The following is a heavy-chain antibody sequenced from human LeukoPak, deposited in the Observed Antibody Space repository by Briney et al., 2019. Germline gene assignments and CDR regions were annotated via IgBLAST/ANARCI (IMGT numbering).Heavy chain of an antibody. D-gene: IGHD6-19*01. J-gene: IGHJ4*02. CDR2: ISYDGSNK. CDR3: ARTSRYGSGWYYFDY. CDR1: GFTFSSYA. Sequence: WRSLRLSCAASGFTFSSYAMHWVRQAPGKGLEWVAVISYDGSNKYYADSVKGRFTISRDNSKNTLYLQMNSLRAEDTAVYYCARTSRYGSGWYYFDYWGQGTLVTVSS. V-gene: IGHV3-30*04.